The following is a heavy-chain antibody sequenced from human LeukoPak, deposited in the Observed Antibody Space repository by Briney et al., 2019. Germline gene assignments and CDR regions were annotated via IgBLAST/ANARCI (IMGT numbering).Heavy chain of an antibody. CDR1: GGSISSSNW. CDR2: IYHSGST. D-gene: IGHD3-22*01. Sequence: SETLSLTCAVSGGSISSSNWWSWVRQPPGKGLEWIGEIYHSGSTNYNPSLKSRVTISVDKSKNQFSLKLSSVTAADTAVYYCAKYYYDSSGYSYFDYWGQGTLVTVSS. CDR3: AKYYYDSSGYSYFDY. J-gene: IGHJ4*02. V-gene: IGHV4-4*02.